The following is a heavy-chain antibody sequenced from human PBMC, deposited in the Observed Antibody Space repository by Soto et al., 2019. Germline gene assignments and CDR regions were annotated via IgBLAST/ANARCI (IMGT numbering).Heavy chain of an antibody. D-gene: IGHD3-10*01. CDR1: GGSISSSSYY. Sequence: QLQLQESGPGLVKPSETLSLTCTVSGGSISSSSYYWGWIRQPPGKGLEWIGSIYYSGSTYYNPSLKSRVTISVDTSKNQFSLKLSSVTAADTAVYYCARLVWFAGMDVWGQGTTVTVSS. CDR3: ARLVWFAGMDV. V-gene: IGHV4-39*01. CDR2: IYYSGST. J-gene: IGHJ6*02.